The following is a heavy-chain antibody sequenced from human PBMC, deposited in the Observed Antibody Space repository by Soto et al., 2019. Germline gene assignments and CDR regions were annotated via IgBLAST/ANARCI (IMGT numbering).Heavy chain of an antibody. D-gene: IGHD6-19*01. Sequence: GESLKISCKGSGYMFTNYWIGWVRQMPGKGLEWMGIIHGGDSNTRYSPSFDGQVTISTDKSINTAYLQWSSLKASDTAMYYCASRVTSSNGWDYWGQGTLVTVYS. CDR3: ASRVTSSNGWDY. CDR2: IHGGDSNT. CDR1: GYMFTNYW. V-gene: IGHV5-51*01. J-gene: IGHJ4*02.